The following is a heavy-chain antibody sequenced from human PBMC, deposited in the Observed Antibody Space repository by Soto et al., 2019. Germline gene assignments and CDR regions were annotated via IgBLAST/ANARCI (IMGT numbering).Heavy chain of an antibody. CDR3: AKDPMSRDIVATRHSPLFVY. Sequence: GGSLSLSCAASGFTFSSYAMSWVRQAPGKGLEWVSAISGSGGSTYYADSVKGRFTISRDNSKNTLYLQMNSLRAEDTAVYYCAKDPMSRDIVATRHSPLFVYWGQGTLVTVSS. J-gene: IGHJ4*02. V-gene: IGHV3-23*01. CDR2: ISGSGGST. CDR1: GFTFSSYA. D-gene: IGHD5-12*01.